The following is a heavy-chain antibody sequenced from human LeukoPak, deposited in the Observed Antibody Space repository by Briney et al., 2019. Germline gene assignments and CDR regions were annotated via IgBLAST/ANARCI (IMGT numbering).Heavy chain of an antibody. CDR3: AGQVRSSNSWYGDWFDP. J-gene: IGHJ5*02. CDR1: GGSISSYY. V-gene: IGHV4-4*07. D-gene: IGHD6-13*01. CDR2: IYTSGST. Sequence: SETLSLTCTVSGGSISSYYWSWIRQPAGKGLEWIGRIYTSGSTNYNPSLKSRVTMSVDTSKNQFSLKLSSVTAADTAVYYCAGQVRSSNSWYGDWFDPWGQGTLVTVSS.